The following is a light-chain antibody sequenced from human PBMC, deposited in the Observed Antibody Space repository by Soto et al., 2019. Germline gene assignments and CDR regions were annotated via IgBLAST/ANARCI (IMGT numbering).Light chain of an antibody. CDR2: GAF. CDR1: QSVSSN. J-gene: IGKJ4*01. Sequence: EIVLTQSPATLSVSPEERATLSCRASQSVSSNLAWYQQKPGQAPSLVIYGAFNRATAIPARFSAGGSGTEFTLTISSLQAEDFALYYCQQYHQWPLTFGGGTKVEIK. CDR3: QQYHQWPLT. V-gene: IGKV3-15*01.